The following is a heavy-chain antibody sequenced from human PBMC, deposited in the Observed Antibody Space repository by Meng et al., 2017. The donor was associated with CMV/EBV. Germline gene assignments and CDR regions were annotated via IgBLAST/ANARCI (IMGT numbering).Heavy chain of an antibody. J-gene: IGHJ6*02. Sequence: SETLFLTCAISGDSVSSNSAAWNWIRQSPSRGLEWLGRTYYRSKWYNDYAVSVKSRITINPDTSKNQFSLQLNSVTPEDTAVYYCARAGIAAAGTMEYYYYGMDVWGQGTTVTVSS. CDR1: GDSVSSNSAA. V-gene: IGHV6-1*01. D-gene: IGHD6-13*01. CDR3: ARAGIAAAGTMEYYYYGMDV. CDR2: TYYRSKWYN.